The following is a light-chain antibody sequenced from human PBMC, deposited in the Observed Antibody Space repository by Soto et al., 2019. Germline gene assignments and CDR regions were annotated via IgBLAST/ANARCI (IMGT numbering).Light chain of an antibody. CDR1: SSDVGGYNY. CDR3: SSYTSTRLVV. V-gene: IGLV2-14*03. Sequence: QSVLTQPASVSGSPGESITVSCTGTSSDVGGYNYVSWYQQLPGKAPQLMIFEVSNRPSGVSDRFSGSKSGNTASLTISGLQPEDEADYYCSSYTSTRLVVFGGGTKLTVL. CDR2: EVS. J-gene: IGLJ2*01.